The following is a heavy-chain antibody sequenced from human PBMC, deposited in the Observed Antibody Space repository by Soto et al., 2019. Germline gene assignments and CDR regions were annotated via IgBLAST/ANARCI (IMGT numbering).Heavy chain of an antibody. CDR1: GGRVSRYR. J-gene: IGHJ4*02. CDR2: IYPGDSDT. CDR3: ARPTRSSSGWYGNY. V-gene: IGHV5-51*07. Sequence: GASQPRSEKGPGGRVSRYRWAWEHQMTGKGLEWMGIIYPGDSDTRYSPSFQGQVTISADKSISTAYLQWSSLKASDIAIYYCARPTRSSSGWYGNYWGQGPLVSVPS. D-gene: IGHD6-19*01.